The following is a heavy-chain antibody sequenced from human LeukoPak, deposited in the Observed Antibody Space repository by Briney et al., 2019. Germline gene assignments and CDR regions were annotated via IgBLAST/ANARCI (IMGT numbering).Heavy chain of an antibody. CDR3: ARPPLNYYDSSGYYYYFDY. Sequence: SETLSLTCTVSGYSISSGYYWGWIRQPPGKGLEWIGEINHSGSTNYNPSLKSRVTISVDTSKNQFSPKLSSVTAADTAVYYCARPPLNYYDSSGYYYYFDYWGQGTLVTVSS. CDR2: INHSGST. D-gene: IGHD3-22*01. CDR1: GYSISSGYY. V-gene: IGHV4-38-2*02. J-gene: IGHJ4*02.